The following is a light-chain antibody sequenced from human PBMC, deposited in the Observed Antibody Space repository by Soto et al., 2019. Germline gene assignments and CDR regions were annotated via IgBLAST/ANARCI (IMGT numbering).Light chain of an antibody. Sequence: QSALTQPRSVSGSPGQSVTITCSGTSNDVGAYHYVSWYQQYPGKAPKLMIYDVSKRPSGVPDRFSGSKSGNRASLTISGLQAEDEADYYCCSYAGSYTWVFGGGPKLTVL. J-gene: IGLJ2*01. CDR1: SNDVGAYHY. CDR2: DVS. CDR3: CSYAGSYTWV. V-gene: IGLV2-11*01.